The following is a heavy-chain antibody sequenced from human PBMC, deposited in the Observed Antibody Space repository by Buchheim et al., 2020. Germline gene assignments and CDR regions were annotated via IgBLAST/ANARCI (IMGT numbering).Heavy chain of an antibody. CDR2: IWYDGRKK. CDR1: GFTFSNYD. CDR3: GRDENYFGMDV. Sequence: QVQLVESGGGVVQPGRSLRLSCAASGFTFSNYDMHWVRQAPGKGLQWVAAIWYDGRKKLYADSVTGRFTISRDDSKNTVYLQMNSLRAEDTAVYFCGRDENYFGMDVWGQGTT. J-gene: IGHJ6*02. V-gene: IGHV3-33*01.